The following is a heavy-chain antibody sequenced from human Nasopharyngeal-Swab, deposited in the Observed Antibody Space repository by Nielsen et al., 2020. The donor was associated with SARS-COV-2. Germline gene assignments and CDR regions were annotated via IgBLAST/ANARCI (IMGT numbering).Heavy chain of an antibody. CDR2: ISSSSSYI. V-gene: IGHV3-21*01. D-gene: IGHD4-23*01. CDR1: GFTFDDYA. Sequence: GGSLRLSCAASGFTFDDYAMHWVRQAPGKGLEWVSSISSSSSYIYYADSVKGRFTISRDNAKNSLYLQMNSLRAEDTAVYYCARYGTTVVTPYYFDYWGQGTLVTVSS. J-gene: IGHJ4*02. CDR3: ARYGTTVVTPYYFDY.